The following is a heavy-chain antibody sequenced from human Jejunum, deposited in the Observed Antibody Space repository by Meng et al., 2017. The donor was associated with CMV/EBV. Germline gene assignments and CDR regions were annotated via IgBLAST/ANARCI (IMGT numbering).Heavy chain of an antibody. J-gene: IGHJ6*02. CDR3: TRDEGGYCTFIGCYKGMDV. CDR2: ISSSGSKI. D-gene: IGHD2-8*01. CDR1: YS. V-gene: IGHV3-21*01. Sequence: YSMNWVRQTPGKGLEWLASISSSGSKIFYADSVKGRFTISRDNAKNSLSLQMSSLRAEDTAVYYCTRDEGGYCTFIGCYKGMDVWGQGTTGTVSS.